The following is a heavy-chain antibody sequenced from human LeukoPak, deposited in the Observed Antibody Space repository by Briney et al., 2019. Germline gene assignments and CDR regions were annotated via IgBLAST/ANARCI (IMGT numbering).Heavy chain of an antibody. CDR1: GYTFTSHY. CDR3: AREAGYCSSTSCYALYYYYGMDV. Sequence: GASVKVSCKASGYTFTSHYMHWVRQAPGQGLEWMGIINPSGGSTSYAQKFQGRVTMTRDTSTSTVHMELSSLRSEDTAVYYCAREAGYCSSTSCYALYYYYGMDVWGQGTTVTVSS. CDR2: INPSGGST. V-gene: IGHV1-46*01. D-gene: IGHD2-2*01. J-gene: IGHJ6*02.